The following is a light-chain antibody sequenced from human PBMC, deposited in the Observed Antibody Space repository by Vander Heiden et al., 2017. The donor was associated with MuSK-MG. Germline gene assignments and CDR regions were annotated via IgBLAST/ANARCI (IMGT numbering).Light chain of an antibody. CDR1: NLGGKY. CDR2: QDS. V-gene: IGLV3-1*01. J-gene: IGLJ2*01. Sequence: SHELTQPPSVPVSPGQPARITCPGDNLGGKYACWYQQKPGQAPVLVIYQDSKRPSGIPERFSGSNSGNTATLTIGGTQAMDEADYYCQAWDSSTWVFGGGTKLTVL. CDR3: QAWDSSTWV.